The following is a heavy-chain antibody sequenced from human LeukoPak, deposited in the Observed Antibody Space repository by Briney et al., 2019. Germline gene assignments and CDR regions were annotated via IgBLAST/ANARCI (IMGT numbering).Heavy chain of an antibody. Sequence: SETLSLTCTVSGGSISSGDYYWSWIRQPQGKGLEWIEYIYYSGSTYYNPSLKSRITISVDTSKNQFSLKLSSVTAADTAVYYCARADYCGGDCVDAFDISGQGTMVTVSS. CDR2: IYYSGST. CDR3: ARADYCGGDCVDAFDI. CDR1: GGSISSGDYY. V-gene: IGHV4-30-4*08. D-gene: IGHD2-21*01. J-gene: IGHJ3*02.